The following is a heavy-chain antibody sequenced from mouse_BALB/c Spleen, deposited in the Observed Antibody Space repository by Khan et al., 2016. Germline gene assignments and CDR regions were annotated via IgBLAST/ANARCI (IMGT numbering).Heavy chain of an antibody. CDR3: TRGRDDDWFAY. J-gene: IGHJ3*01. CDR2: INPSNGGT. Sequence: QVQLQQSGAELVKPGASVKLSCKASGYTFTSYYMYWVKQRPGQGLEWIGEINPSNGGTNFNEKFKSKATLTVDKSSSTAYMQLSSLTSEDSAVYYCTRGRDDDWFAYWGQGTLVTVSA. V-gene: IGHV1S81*02. CDR1: GYTFTSYY.